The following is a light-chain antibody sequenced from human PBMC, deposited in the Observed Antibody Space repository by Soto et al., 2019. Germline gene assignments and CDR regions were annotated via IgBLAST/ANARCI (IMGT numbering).Light chain of an antibody. CDR3: QQYGSSRFT. Sequence: EIVLTQSPGTLSLSPGERATLSCRASQSISSSYLAWYQQKPGQAPRLLVYGASSRATGTPDRFSGSGSGTDFTLTISRLEPEDFAVYYCQQYGSSRFTFGPGTKVDIK. J-gene: IGKJ3*01. V-gene: IGKV3-20*01. CDR1: QSISSSY. CDR2: GAS.